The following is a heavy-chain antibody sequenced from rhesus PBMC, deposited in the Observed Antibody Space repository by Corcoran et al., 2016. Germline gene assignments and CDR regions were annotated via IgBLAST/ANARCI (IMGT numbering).Heavy chain of an antibody. Sequence: QVQLQESGPGLAKPSETPSRTCAVSGDSISSDYYLSWFRQPPGKGLEWIGDITYSGSTSYNPSLKSRVTISRDTSKNQFSLKLSSVTAADTAVYYCARVRAQSSDYWGQGVLVTVSS. CDR2: ITYSGST. D-gene: IGHD2-15*01. V-gene: IGHV4-122*02. CDR1: GDSISSDYYL. CDR3: ARVRAQSSDY. J-gene: IGHJ4*01.